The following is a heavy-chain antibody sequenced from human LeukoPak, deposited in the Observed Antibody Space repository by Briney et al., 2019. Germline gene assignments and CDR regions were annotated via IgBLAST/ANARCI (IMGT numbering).Heavy chain of an antibody. J-gene: IGHJ2*01. Sequence: SETLSLTCTVSGGSISYYWSWLRRPPGKGLEWLGYIHYSGSTNYIPSLKSRVTISVDTSKNQFSLKLSSVTAADTAVYYCARRAYDWYFDLWGRGTLVTVSS. CDR1: GGSISYY. V-gene: IGHV4-59*08. D-gene: IGHD5-12*01. CDR2: IHYSGST. CDR3: ARRAYDWYFDL.